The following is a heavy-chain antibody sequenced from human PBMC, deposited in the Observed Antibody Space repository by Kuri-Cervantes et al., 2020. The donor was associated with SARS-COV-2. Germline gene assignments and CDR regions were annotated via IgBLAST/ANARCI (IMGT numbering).Heavy chain of an antibody. Sequence: GESLKISCAASGFTFSSYRMNWVRQAPGKGLEWISYVSPNSNTIYYADSVKGRFTISRDNAKNLLYLQMNSLRDDDTAVYYCARDMSKGQWLERGWFDPWGQGTLVTVSS. D-gene: IGHD6-19*01. CDR1: GFTFSSYR. J-gene: IGHJ5*02. CDR3: ARDMSKGQWLERGWFDP. V-gene: IGHV3-48*02. CDR2: VSPNSNTI.